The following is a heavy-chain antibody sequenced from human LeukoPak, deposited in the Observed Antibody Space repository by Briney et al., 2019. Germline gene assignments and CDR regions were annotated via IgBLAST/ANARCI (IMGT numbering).Heavy chain of an antibody. CDR3: ARDHYTANWYFDY. Sequence: SGTLSLTCAVSGDSIINNNWWSWVRQPPGKGLEWIGEIHHSGTTNYNPSLKSRVTISVDKSKNQFYLKLSSVTAADTAVYYCARDHYTANWYFDYWGQGTLVTVSS. D-gene: IGHD3-3*01. V-gene: IGHV4-4*02. CDR2: IHHSGTT. J-gene: IGHJ4*02. CDR1: GDSIINNNW.